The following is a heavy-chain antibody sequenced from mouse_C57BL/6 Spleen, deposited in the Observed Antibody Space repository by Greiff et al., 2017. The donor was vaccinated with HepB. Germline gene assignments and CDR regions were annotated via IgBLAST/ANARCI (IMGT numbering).Heavy chain of an antibody. Sequence: VQLQQPGAELVRPGSSVKLSCKASGYTFTSYWMDWVKQRPGQGLEWIGNIYPSDSETHYNQKFKDKATLTVDKSSSTAYMQLSSLTSEDSAVYYCAKGSSNYGFDYWGQGTTLTVSS. CDR1: GYTFTSYW. J-gene: IGHJ2*01. D-gene: IGHD2-5*01. CDR2: IYPSDSET. CDR3: AKGSSNYGFDY. V-gene: IGHV1-61*01.